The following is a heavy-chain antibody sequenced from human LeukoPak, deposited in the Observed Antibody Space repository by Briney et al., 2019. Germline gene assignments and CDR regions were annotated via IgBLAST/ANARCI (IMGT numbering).Heavy chain of an antibody. V-gene: IGHV4-61*01. J-gene: IGHJ5*02. CDR2: IYYSGST. D-gene: IGHD3-10*01. CDR3: ARDRTGPLSYYYGIDP. CDR1: GGSVSSGSYY. Sequence: SETLSLTCTVSGGSVSSGSYYWSWIRQPPGKGLEWIGYIYYSGSTNYNPSLKSRATISVDTSKNQFSLKLSSVTAADTAVYYCARDRTGPLSYYYGIDPWGQGTLVTVSS.